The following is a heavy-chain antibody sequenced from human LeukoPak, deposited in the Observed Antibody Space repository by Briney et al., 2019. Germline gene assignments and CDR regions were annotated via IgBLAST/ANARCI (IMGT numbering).Heavy chain of an antibody. D-gene: IGHD4-17*01. CDR1: GGSISSYY. Sequence: SETLSLTCTVSGGSISSYYWSWIRQPPGKGLEWIGYIYYSGSTNYNPSLKSRVTISVDTSKNQFSLKLSSVTAADTAVYYCARVGAAVYGDYVIDYWGQGTLVTVSS. V-gene: IGHV4-59*01. J-gene: IGHJ4*02. CDR3: ARVGAAVYGDYVIDY. CDR2: IYYSGST.